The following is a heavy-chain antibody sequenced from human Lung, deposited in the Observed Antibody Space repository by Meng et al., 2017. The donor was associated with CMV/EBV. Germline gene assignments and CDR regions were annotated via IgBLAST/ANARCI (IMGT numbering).Heavy chain of an antibody. CDR3: ARDRGGSYDDDYYYYGMDV. Sequence: FCAASGFTFSSYSMNWVRQAPGKGLEWVSSISSSSSYIYYADSVKGRFTISRDNAKNSLYLQMNSLRAEDTAVYYCARDRGGSYDDDYYYYGMDVWGQGXTVTVSS. CDR1: GFTFSSYS. CDR2: ISSSSSYI. D-gene: IGHD1-26*01. V-gene: IGHV3-21*01. J-gene: IGHJ6*02.